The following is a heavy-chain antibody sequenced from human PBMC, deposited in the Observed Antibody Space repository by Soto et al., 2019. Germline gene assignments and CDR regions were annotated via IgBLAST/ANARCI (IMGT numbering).Heavy chain of an antibody. Sequence: EVQLVESGGGLVKPGGSLRLSCAASGFTFSNAWMSWVRQAPGKGLEWVGRIKSETDGETTDYAAPVKGRFTISRDDSKNTLYLQMNSLKTEDTAVYYCTTLYQGISNWGQGTLVTVSS. CDR2: IKSETDGETT. CDR3: TTLYQGISN. CDR1: GFTFSNAW. J-gene: IGHJ4*02. D-gene: IGHD1-20*01. V-gene: IGHV3-15*01.